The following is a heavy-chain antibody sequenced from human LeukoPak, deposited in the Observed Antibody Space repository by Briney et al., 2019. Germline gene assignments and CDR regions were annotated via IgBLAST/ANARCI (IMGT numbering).Heavy chain of an antibody. V-gene: IGHV4-31*02. J-gene: IGHJ3*02. CDR1: GGSIXXXXXX. Sequence: SETLSLTXTVSGGSIXXXXXXXXXIRXXPXXXXXXXXXIYYSGXTYYSPSLXXRVTISVDTSKNQFSLKLSSVTAADTAVYYCARDSAVVVGTRLFDIWGQGTMVTVSS. D-gene: IGHD2-15*01. CDR3: ARDSAVVVGTRLFDI. CDR2: IYYSGXT.